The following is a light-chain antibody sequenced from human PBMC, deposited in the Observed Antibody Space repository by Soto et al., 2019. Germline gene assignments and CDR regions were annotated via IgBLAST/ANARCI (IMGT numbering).Light chain of an antibody. CDR1: QSVSSSY. Sequence: EIVLTQSPGTLSLSPGERATLSCRASQSVSSSYVAWYQQKPGQAPRLLIYGASRRATGIPDRFSGSGSGTDFTLTISRLEPEDFAVYYCQQFSSSPPYSFGQGTKLEIK. CDR3: QQFSSSPPYS. CDR2: GAS. V-gene: IGKV3-20*01. J-gene: IGKJ2*03.